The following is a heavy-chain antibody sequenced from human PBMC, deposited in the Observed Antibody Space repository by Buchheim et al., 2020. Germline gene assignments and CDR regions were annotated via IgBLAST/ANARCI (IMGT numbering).Heavy chain of an antibody. CDR1: GYTFTSYD. V-gene: IGHV1-8*01. J-gene: IGHJ6*02. CDR3: ARVFVEQLAEGYYYYGMDV. D-gene: IGHD6-13*01. CDR2: MNPNSGNT. Sequence: QVQLVQSGAEVKKPGASVKVSCKASGYTFTSYDINWVRQATGQGLEWMGWMNPNSGNTGYAQKFQGRVTMTRHTSISTAYMELSSLRSEDTAVYYCARVFVEQLAEGYYYYGMDVWGQGTT.